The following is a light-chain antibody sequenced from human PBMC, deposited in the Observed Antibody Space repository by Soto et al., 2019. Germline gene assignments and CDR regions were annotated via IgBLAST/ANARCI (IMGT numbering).Light chain of an antibody. CDR2: DAS. Sequence: DIQMTTAPFTLSASVGDTFTVTCRASQSVSGWLAWYQQKPGEAPKLLIYDASALPRGVPSRFSGSGSGTNFTLTIASLQPDDFATYYCQQYATYSGTFGPGTKVDIK. CDR1: QSVSGW. V-gene: IGKV1-5*01. J-gene: IGKJ1*01. CDR3: QQYATYSGT.